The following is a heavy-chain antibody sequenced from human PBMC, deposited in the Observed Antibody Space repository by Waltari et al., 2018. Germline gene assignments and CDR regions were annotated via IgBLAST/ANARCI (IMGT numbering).Heavy chain of an antibody. Sequence: EVQLLESGGGLVQPGGSLRLSCAASGFTFSSYAMSWVRQAPGKGLEWVSSISGSGGSTYYADSVKGRFTISRDNSKNTLYLQMNSLRAEDTAVYYCAKDPQGVVIAYIDYWGQGTLVTVSS. CDR3: AKDPQGVVIAYIDY. CDR1: GFTFSSYA. V-gene: IGHV3-23*01. CDR2: ISGSGGST. J-gene: IGHJ4*02. D-gene: IGHD2-21*01.